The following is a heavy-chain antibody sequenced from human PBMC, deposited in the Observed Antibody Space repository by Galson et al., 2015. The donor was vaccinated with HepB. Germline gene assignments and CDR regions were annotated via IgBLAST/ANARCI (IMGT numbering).Heavy chain of an antibody. Sequence: SVKVSCKASGYPFSAYEIHWVRQATGQGPEWMGWVEPHSHVQGSSQKFQGRVVITSDTSASDTSTGTAYLELNSLTSDDTAVYYCVRGYADAFDVWGQGTRITVSS. CDR3: VRGYADAFDV. D-gene: IGHD2-2*01. V-gene: IGHV1-8*01. CDR1: GYPFSAYE. CDR2: VEPHSHVQ. J-gene: IGHJ3*01.